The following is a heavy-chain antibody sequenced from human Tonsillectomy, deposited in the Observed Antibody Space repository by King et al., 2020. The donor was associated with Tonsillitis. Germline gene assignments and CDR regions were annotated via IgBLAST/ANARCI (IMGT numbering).Heavy chain of an antibody. J-gene: IGHJ6*03. V-gene: IGHV4-61*02. CDR3: ARGDGYISYYYMDV. Sequence: VQLQESGPGLVKPSQTLSLTCTVSGGSISSATYYWSWIRQPAGKGLEWIGRIYTTGTTNYNPSLKSRVTMSVDTSKNQFSLKVTSVTAADTAVYFCARGDGYISYYYMDVWGKGITVTVSS. CDR1: GGSISSATYY. CDR2: IYTTGTT. D-gene: IGHD5-24*01.